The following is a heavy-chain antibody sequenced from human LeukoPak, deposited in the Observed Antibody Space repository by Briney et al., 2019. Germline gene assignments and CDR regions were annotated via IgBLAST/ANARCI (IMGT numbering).Heavy chain of an antibody. CDR3: ARGLVVAATPKLLYGMDV. J-gene: IGHJ6*02. CDR2: INHSGST. CDR1: GGSFSGY. D-gene: IGHD2-15*01. V-gene: IGHV4-34*01. Sequence: SETLSLTCAVYGGSFSGYWSWIRQPPGKGLEWIGEINHSGSTNYNPSLKSRVTISVDTSKNQFSLKLSSVTAADTAVYYCARGLVVAATPKLLYGMDVWGQGTTVTVSS.